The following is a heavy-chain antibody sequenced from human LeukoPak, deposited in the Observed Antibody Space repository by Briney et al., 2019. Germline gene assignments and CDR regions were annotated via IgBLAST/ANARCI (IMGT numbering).Heavy chain of an antibody. CDR1: GFTVSSKY. Sequence: GGSLSLSCVGSGFTVSSKYMSWARQASGQGLEWVSVIYSGGSTYYADYVKGRFTISRDNSKHTLYLQMNSLRAEDTAVYYCASGSGSYRTPYYYMDVWGTGTTVTVSS. J-gene: IGHJ6*03. CDR2: IYSGGST. D-gene: IGHD3-10*01. CDR3: ASGSGSYRTPYYYMDV. V-gene: IGHV3-53*01.